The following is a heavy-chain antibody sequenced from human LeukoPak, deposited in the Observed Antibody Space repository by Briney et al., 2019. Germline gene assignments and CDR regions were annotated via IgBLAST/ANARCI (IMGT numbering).Heavy chain of an antibody. D-gene: IGHD1-26*01. CDR3: ARSGSYYYYGMDV. Sequence: GGSLRLSCAASGFTFSSYAMHWVRQAPGKGLEWVAVISYDGSNKYYAGSVKGRFTISRDNSKNTLYLQMNSLRAEDTAVYYCARSGSYYYYGMDVWGQGTTVTVSS. V-gene: IGHV3-30-3*01. CDR1: GFTFSSYA. CDR2: ISYDGSNK. J-gene: IGHJ6*02.